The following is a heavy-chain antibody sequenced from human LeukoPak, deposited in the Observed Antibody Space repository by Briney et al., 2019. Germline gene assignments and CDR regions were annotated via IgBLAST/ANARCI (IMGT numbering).Heavy chain of an antibody. D-gene: IGHD2-15*01. CDR2: ISDSGGST. J-gene: IGHJ6*02. CDR3: VRGYSFGPYGMDV. V-gene: IGHV3-64D*09. CDR1: GFTFSSYA. Sequence: PGGSLRLSCAGSGFTFSSYAMHWVRQAPGKGLEYVSAISDSGGSTYYADSVKGRFTISRDNSKNTLYLQMSSLRAEDTAVYFCVRGYSFGPYGMDVWGQGTTVTVSS.